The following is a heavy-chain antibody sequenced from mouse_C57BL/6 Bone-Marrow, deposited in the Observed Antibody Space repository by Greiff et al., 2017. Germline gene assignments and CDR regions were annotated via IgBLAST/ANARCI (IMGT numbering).Heavy chain of an antibody. D-gene: IGHD2-4*01. CDR3: TTFDYDGYFDY. Sequence: VQLQQSGAELVRPGASVKLSCTASGFNIKDDYMHWVKQRPEQGLEWIGWIDPENGATEYASKFQGKATITADTSSNTAYLQLSILTSEDTAVYYWTTFDYDGYFDYWGQGTTLTVSS. J-gene: IGHJ2*01. CDR2: IDPENGAT. CDR1: GFNIKDDY. V-gene: IGHV14-4*01.